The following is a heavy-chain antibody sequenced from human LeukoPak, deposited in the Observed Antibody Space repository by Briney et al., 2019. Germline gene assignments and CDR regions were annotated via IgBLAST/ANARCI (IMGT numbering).Heavy chain of an antibody. Sequence: SEPLSLTCAVYGGSFSGYYWSWIRQPPGKGLEWMGEINHSGSTNYNPSLKSRVTISVDTSKNQFSLKLSSVTAADTAVYYCARGPNQVVPAASYYMDVWGKGTTVTVSS. CDR2: INHSGST. CDR1: GGSFSGYY. V-gene: IGHV4-34*01. D-gene: IGHD2-2*01. CDR3: ARGPNQVVPAASYYMDV. J-gene: IGHJ6*03.